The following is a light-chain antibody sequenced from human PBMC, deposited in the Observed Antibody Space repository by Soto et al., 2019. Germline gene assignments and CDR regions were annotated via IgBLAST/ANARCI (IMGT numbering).Light chain of an antibody. CDR3: QQYNGYYT. Sequence: DVLLTQSPSTLSASIGDRITITCRASQTINNWLAWYQQKPGKAPKLLIHKTSNLESGVPSRFSGNGSGTEFTLTISSLQPDDVATYYCQQYNGYYTFGQGTKVDIK. CDR2: KTS. V-gene: IGKV1-5*03. J-gene: IGKJ2*01. CDR1: QTINNW.